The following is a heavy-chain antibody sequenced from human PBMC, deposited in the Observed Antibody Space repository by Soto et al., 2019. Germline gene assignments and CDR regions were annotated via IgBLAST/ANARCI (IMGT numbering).Heavy chain of an antibody. CDR1: GGTSKMYS. V-gene: IGHV1-69*01. D-gene: IGHD1-26*01. J-gene: IGHJ5*02. CDR2: IIPIYGLT. CDR3: TFGLDFAYSWSWFDP. Sequence: QVQLVQSGAEVKRPGSSLIVSCKASGGTSKMYSISWVRQAPGQGLEWMGGIIPIYGLTNYAQKFQGRVTINADESTSTVYMQLSSLRSEDTAIYYCTFGLDFAYSWSWFDPWGQGTLLTVSS.